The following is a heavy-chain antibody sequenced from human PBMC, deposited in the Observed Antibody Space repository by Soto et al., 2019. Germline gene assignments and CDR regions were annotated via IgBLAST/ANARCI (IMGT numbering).Heavy chain of an antibody. CDR1: GGSISSYY. CDR2: IYYSGST. Sequence: PSETLSLTCTVSGGSISSYYWIWIRQPPGKGLEWIGYIYYSGSTNYNPSLKSRVTISVDTSKNQFSLKLSSVTAADTAVYYCARALTYYDFWSGYHPGMDVWGQGTTVTVSS. D-gene: IGHD3-3*01. V-gene: IGHV4-59*01. J-gene: IGHJ6*02. CDR3: ARALTYYDFWSGYHPGMDV.